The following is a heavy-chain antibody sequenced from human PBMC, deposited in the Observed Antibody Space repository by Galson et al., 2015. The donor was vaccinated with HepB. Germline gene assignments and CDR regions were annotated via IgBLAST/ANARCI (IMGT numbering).Heavy chain of an antibody. CDR2: IKDSGST. CDR3: ARAIAVAGYYYYGMDV. Sequence: ETLSLTCAVYGGSLSGYYWSWIRQPPGKGLEWIGEIKDSGSTNYNPSLKSRVTISVDTSKNQFSLKLRSVTAADTAVYYCARAIAVAGYYYYGMDVWGQGTTVTVSS. CDR1: GGSLSGYY. D-gene: IGHD6-19*01. V-gene: IGHV4-34*01. J-gene: IGHJ6*02.